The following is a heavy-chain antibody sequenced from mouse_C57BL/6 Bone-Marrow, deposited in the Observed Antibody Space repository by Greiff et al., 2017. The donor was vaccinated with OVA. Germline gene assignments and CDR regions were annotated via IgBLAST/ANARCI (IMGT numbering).Heavy chain of an antibody. V-gene: IGHV1-50*01. D-gene: IGHD2-4*01. CDR3: ARFDYESY. CDR1: GYTFTSYW. CDR2: IDPSDSYT. Sequence: QVQLQQSGAELVKPGASVKLSCKASGYTFTSYWMQWVKQRPGQGLEWIGEIDPSDSYTNYNQKFKGKATLTVDTSSSTAYMQLSSLTSEDSAVYYCARFDYESYWGRGTTLTVSS. J-gene: IGHJ2*01.